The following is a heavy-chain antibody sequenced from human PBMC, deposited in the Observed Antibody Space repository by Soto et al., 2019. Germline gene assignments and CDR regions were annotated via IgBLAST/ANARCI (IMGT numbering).Heavy chain of an antibody. Sequence: QVQLQQWGAGLLKPSETLSLTCAVYGGSFSGYYRSWIRQPPGKGLEWIGEINHSGDTNYNPSLKSRVTKQVDPSRNPFSLNLTPVPAAEPAVYYCARGRGVRGTIIPTYSSYDLDVWAKGPRSPSP. J-gene: IGHJ6*02. V-gene: IGHV4-34*02. D-gene: IGHD3-10*01. CDR3: ARGRGVRGTIIPTYSSYDLDV. CDR2: INHSGDT. CDR1: GGSFSGYY.